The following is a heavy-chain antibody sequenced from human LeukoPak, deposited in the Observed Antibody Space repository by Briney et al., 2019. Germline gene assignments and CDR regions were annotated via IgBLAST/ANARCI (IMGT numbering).Heavy chain of an antibody. Sequence: GGSLRLSCAASGFTFSSYSMNWVRQAPGKGLEWVSSISSSSSYIYYADSVKGRFTISRDNAKNSLYLQMNSLRAEDTAVYYCARGAIGCSTSCDGWWFDPWGQGTLVTVSS. CDR1: GFTFSSYS. D-gene: IGHD2-2*01. V-gene: IGHV3-21*01. CDR3: ARGAIGCSTSCDGWWFDP. J-gene: IGHJ5*02. CDR2: ISSSSSYI.